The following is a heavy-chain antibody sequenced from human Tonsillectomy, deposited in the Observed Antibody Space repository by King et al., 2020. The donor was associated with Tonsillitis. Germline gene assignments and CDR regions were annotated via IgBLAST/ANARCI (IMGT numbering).Heavy chain of an antibody. CDR1: GFTVSRNH. CDR3: ARSCGGDCYLVDY. D-gene: IGHD2-21*01. CDR2: IYSGDNT. J-gene: IGHJ4*02. Sequence: VQLVESGGGLVQPGGSLRLSCAASGFTVSRNHMSWVRQTPGKGLEWVSVIYSGDNTYYADSLKVRFTISRDNSKNTLYLQMNSLRAEDTAVYYCARSCGGDCYLVDYWGQGTLVSVSS. V-gene: IGHV3-66*01.